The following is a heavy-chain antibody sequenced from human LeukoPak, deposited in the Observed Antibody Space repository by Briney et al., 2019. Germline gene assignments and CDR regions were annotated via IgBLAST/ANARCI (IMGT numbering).Heavy chain of an antibody. CDR2: ISGSGGST. V-gene: IGHV3-23*01. Sequence: GGSLRLSCAASGFTFSSYEMNWVRQAPGKGLEWVSAISGSGGSTYYADSVKGRFTISRDNSKNTLYLQMNSLRAEDTAVYYCAKSPHIVVVVAATSNYFDYWGQGTLVTVSS. J-gene: IGHJ4*02. D-gene: IGHD2-15*01. CDR1: GFTFSSYE. CDR3: AKSPHIVVVVAATSNYFDY.